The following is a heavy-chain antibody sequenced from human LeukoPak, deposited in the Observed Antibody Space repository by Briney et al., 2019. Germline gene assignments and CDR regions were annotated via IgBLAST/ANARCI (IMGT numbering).Heavy chain of an antibody. Sequence: SETLSLTCTVSGGSISSSSYYWGWIRQPPGKGLEWIGSIYYSGSTYYNPSLKSRVTISVDTSKNQFSLKLSSVTAADTAVYYCARHPVFPGMSGSYYGYFYGMDAWGQGTTVTVSS. CDR1: GGSISSSSYY. J-gene: IGHJ6*02. D-gene: IGHD1-26*01. CDR3: ARHPVFPGMSGSYYGYFYGMDA. CDR2: IYYSGST. V-gene: IGHV4-39*01.